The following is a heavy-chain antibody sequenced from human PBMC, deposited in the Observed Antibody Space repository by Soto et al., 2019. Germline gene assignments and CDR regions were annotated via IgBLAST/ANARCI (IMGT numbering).Heavy chain of an antibody. V-gene: IGHV4-61*01. CDR2: IYQSGTT. J-gene: IGHJ4*02. CDR3: ARDSSGRHDY. D-gene: IGHD3-22*01. Sequence: QLQLQESGPGLLQPSETLSLTCSVSGGSVRSGSYYWTWIRQPPGQGLEWSGYIYQSGTTNYNASLKSRVTISIDTSKNQFFLKLNSVTAADTAVYYCARDSSGRHDYWGQGPLVTVSS. CDR1: GGSVRSGSYY.